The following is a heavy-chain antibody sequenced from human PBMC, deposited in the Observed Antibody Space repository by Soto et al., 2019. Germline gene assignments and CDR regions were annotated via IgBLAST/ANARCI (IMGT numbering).Heavy chain of an antibody. CDR2: ISSSGSTI. D-gene: IGHD3-3*01. J-gene: IGHJ4*02. Sequence: PGGSLRLSCAASGSTFSSYEMNWVRQAPGKGLEWVSYISSSGSTIYYADSVKGRFTMSRDNAKNSLYLQMNSLRAEDTAVYYCAREPTTIFGVVISGYYFDYWGQGTLVTVS. CDR1: GSTFSSYE. V-gene: IGHV3-48*03. CDR3: AREPTTIFGVVISGYYFDY.